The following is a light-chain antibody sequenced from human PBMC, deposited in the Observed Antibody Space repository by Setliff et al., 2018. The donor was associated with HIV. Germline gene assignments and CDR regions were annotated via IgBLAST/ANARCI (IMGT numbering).Light chain of an antibody. Sequence: ALTQPASVSGSPGQSITISCTGASSDVDDYNYVSWYQQHPGKAPKLMIYEVSNRPSGVSNRFSGSKSGNTASLTISGLQAEDEADYYCSSYTTTRTLVFGGGTKVTV. CDR3: SSYTTTRTLV. CDR1: SSDVDDYNY. CDR2: EVS. V-gene: IGLV2-14*01. J-gene: IGLJ3*02.